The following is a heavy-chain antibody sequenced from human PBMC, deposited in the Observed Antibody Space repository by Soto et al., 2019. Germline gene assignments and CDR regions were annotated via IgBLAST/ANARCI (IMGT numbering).Heavy chain of an antibody. J-gene: IGHJ6*01. CDR2: IYYSGST. CDR3: AREDDGGDRDYYGLDV. Sequence: QPPGKGLEWIGSIYYSGSTYYNPSFKSRVTISVDTSKNQFSLQLSPVTAADTAVYFCAREDDGGDRDYYGLDVWGQGTTVTVSS. D-gene: IGHD2-21*02. V-gene: IGHV4-39*07.